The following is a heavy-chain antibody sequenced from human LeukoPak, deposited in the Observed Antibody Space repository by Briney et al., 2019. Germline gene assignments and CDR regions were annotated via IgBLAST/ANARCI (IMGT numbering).Heavy chain of an antibody. CDR3: ARAMRSGYDY. CDR2: ISSSSDSI. CDR1: GFTFSSYG. Sequence: GGSLRLSCAASGFTFSSYGMNWLRQAPGKRLEWVSYISSSSDSIYYADSVKGRFTVSRDNAENSLYLQMNSLRDEDTAVYYCARAMRSGYDYWGQGTLVTVSS. J-gene: IGHJ4*02. V-gene: IGHV3-48*02. D-gene: IGHD5-12*01.